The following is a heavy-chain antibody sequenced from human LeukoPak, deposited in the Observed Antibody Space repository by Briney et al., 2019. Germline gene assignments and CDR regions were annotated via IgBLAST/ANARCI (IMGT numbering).Heavy chain of an antibody. D-gene: IGHD5-24*01. Sequence: ASVKVSCKASGYTFTSYGISWVRQAPGQGLEWMGWISAYNGNTNYAQKFRGRLTMTRDTSISTAYMELSRLRSDDTAVYYCARGRDGYFTTPLDYWGQGTLVTVSS. V-gene: IGHV1-18*01. CDR1: GYTFTSYG. J-gene: IGHJ4*02. CDR3: ARGRDGYFTTPLDY. CDR2: ISAYNGNT.